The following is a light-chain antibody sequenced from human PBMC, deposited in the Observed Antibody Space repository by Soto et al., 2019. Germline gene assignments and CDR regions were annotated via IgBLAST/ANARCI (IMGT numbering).Light chain of an antibody. V-gene: IGLV2-8*01. J-gene: IGLJ1*01. CDR3: TSYAGGNNV. Sequence: QSALTQPPSASGSPGQSVTISCTGTSSDVGGYNYVSWYQQHPGKVPKLMVYEVNKRPSGVPDRFSGSKSGNTASLTVSGLQDEYESDYYCTSYAGGNNVFGTGTKLTVL. CDR2: EVN. CDR1: SSDVGGYNY.